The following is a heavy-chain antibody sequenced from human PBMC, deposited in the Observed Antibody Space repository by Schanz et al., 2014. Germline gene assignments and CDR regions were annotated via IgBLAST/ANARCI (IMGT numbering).Heavy chain of an antibody. CDR3: ARGRSVATIAPYTWFDP. D-gene: IGHD5-12*01. V-gene: IGHV4-31*03. J-gene: IGHJ5*02. CDR1: GDSISSGGYY. CDR2: ISYSGST. Sequence: QVQLQESGPGLVKPSQTLSLTCTVSGDSISSGGYYWSWIRQHPGKGLEWIGYISYSGSTYYNPSLKSRVTISVDTSKNQFSLNLSSATAADTAVYYCARGRSVATIAPYTWFDPWGQGTLVTGSS.